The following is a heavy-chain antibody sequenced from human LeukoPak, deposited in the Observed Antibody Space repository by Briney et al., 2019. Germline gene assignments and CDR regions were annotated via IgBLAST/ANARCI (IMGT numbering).Heavy chain of an antibody. Sequence: SETLSLTCTVSGGSISSSSYYWGWIRQPPGKGLEWIGSIYYSGSTNYNPSLKSRVTISVDTSKNQFSLKLSSVTAADTAVYYCARDPTYYYDSSGTRYAFDIWGQGTMVTVSS. D-gene: IGHD3-22*01. CDR1: GGSISSSSYY. J-gene: IGHJ3*02. V-gene: IGHV4-39*07. CDR3: ARDPTYYYDSSGTRYAFDI. CDR2: IYYSGST.